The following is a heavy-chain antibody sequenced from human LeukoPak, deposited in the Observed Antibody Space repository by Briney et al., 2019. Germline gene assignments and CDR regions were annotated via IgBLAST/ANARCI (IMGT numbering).Heavy chain of an antibody. CDR2: IIPIFGTG. Sequence: ASAKVSCKASGGTFRNYGFTWVRQAPGQGLEWMGGIIPIFGTGKYAQKFQGRVTITADESTSTAYMELSSLRSEDTAVYYCASRYCSGGNCFSRDYYYYYMDVWGKGTTVTVSS. CDR1: GGTFRNYG. D-gene: IGHD2-15*01. CDR3: ASRYCSGGNCFSRDYYYYYMDV. J-gene: IGHJ6*03. V-gene: IGHV1-69*13.